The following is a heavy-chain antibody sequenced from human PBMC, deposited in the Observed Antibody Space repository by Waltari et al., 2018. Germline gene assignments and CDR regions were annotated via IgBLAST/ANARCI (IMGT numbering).Heavy chain of an antibody. CDR2: INHSGRT. Sequence: QVQLQQWGAGLLKPSETLSLTCAVYGGSFSGYYWSWIRQPPGKGLEWIGEINHSGRTNYTPSLKNRVTISVDTSKNQFSLKLSSVTAADTAVYYCARLHIVVVPAAVNFDYWGQGTLVTVSS. D-gene: IGHD2-2*01. CDR1: GGSFSGYY. J-gene: IGHJ4*02. V-gene: IGHV4-34*01. CDR3: ARLHIVVVPAAVNFDY.